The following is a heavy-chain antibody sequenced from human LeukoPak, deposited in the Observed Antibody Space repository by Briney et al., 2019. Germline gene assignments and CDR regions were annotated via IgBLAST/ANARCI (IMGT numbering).Heavy chain of an antibody. Sequence: PRGSPRLSCAASGFTLSNALVSWVRQSPGKRLEGGGRIESKTDVGTTDYAPPAKGKFTISKNHPKNTLYLQMNRLKTEDTAVYYCTPDNIVVVPAAIRRPQGPSYMKYYYYGLDVWGKGTTVTVSS. CDR2: IESKTDVGTT. V-gene: IGHV3-15*04. CDR1: GFTLSNAL. J-gene: IGHJ6*04. CDR3: TPDNIVVVPAAIRRPQGPSYMKYYYYGLDV. D-gene: IGHD2-2*01.